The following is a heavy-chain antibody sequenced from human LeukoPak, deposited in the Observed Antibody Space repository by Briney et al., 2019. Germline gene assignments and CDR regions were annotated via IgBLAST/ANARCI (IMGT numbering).Heavy chain of an antibody. CDR3: ARVAAAGPNTHLDY. CDR2: IIPIFGTA. Sequence: SVKVSCKASGGTFSSYAISWVRQAPGQGLEWMGGIIPIFGTANYAQKFQGRVTITADESTSTAYMELSSLRSEDTALYYCARVAAAGPNTHLDYWGQGTLVTVSS. V-gene: IGHV1-69*01. CDR1: GGTFSSYA. D-gene: IGHD6-13*01. J-gene: IGHJ4*02.